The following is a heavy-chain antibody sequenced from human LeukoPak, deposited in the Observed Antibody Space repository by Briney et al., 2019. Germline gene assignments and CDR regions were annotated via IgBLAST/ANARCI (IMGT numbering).Heavy chain of an antibody. D-gene: IGHD2-2*01. J-gene: IGHJ4*02. V-gene: IGHV1-2*02. CDR1: GYTFTGYY. CDR3: ARGGNVYCSGNTCYLPDY. CDR2: INPNSDDT. Sequence: ASVKVSCKASGYTFTGYYIHWVRQAPGQGLEWMGWINPNSDDTNHAQNFQGRVTMTRDTSISTAYMELSRLRSDDTAVFYCARGGNVYCSGNTCYLPDYWGQGTLVTVSS.